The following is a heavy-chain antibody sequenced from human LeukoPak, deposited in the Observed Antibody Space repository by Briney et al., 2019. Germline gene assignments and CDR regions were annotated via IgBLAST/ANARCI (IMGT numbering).Heavy chain of an antibody. D-gene: IGHD1-1*01. Sequence: SETLSLTCAVYVGSLGGYSWSWIRQRPGEGLEWIWEINHSGSTNYNPSLKSRVTISVDTSKNQFSLKLSSVTAADTAVYYCAKWGIGNNWDIDDHWGQGTLVTVSS. CDR1: VGSLGGYS. V-gene: IGHV4-34*01. CDR3: AKWGIGNNWDIDDH. J-gene: IGHJ4*02. CDR2: INHSGST.